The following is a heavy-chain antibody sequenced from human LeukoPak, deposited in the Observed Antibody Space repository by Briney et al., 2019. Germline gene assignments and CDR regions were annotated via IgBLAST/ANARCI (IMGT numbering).Heavy chain of an antibody. CDR1: GFTFSSYG. V-gene: IGHV3-33*01. D-gene: IGHD5-18*01. Sequence: GSLRLSCAASGFTFSSYGMHWVRQAPGKGLEWVAVIWYDGSNKYYADSVKGRFTISRDNSKNTLYLQMNSLRAEDTAVYYCARDRKGYSYGLFDYWGQGTLVTVSS. CDR2: IWYDGSNK. CDR3: ARDRKGYSYGLFDY. J-gene: IGHJ4*02.